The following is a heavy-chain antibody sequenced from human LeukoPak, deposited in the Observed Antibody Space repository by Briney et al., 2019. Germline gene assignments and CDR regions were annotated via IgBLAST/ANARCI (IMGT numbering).Heavy chain of an antibody. CDR3: ARQLYTYDRSGYYRWFDP. V-gene: IGHV4-39*01. Sequence: SETLSLTCSVSGVSISSVTYYWAWIRQSPEKGLEWIGSIYYTGTTYDSPSLKSRVTMSVDTTNNQFSLTMTSVTAADTALYYCARQLYTYDRSGYYRWFDPWGQGTLVTVSS. J-gene: IGHJ5*02. CDR2: IYYTGTT. CDR1: GVSISSVTYY. D-gene: IGHD3-22*01.